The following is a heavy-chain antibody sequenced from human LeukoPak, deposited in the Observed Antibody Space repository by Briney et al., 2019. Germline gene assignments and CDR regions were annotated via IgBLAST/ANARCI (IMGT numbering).Heavy chain of an antibody. Sequence: SETLSLTCTVSGGSISTSYYWGWIRQPPGKGLEWIGSIYYSGSTYYNPSLKSRVTISVDTSKNQFSLKLSSVTAADTAVYYCARHVIMYSSTRGWFDPWGQGTLVTVSS. CDR1: GGSISTSYY. D-gene: IGHD6-13*01. V-gene: IGHV4-39*01. J-gene: IGHJ5*02. CDR3: ARHVIMYSSTRGWFDP. CDR2: IYYSGST.